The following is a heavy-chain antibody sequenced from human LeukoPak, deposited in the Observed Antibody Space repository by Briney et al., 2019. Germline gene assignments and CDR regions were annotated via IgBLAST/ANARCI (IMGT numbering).Heavy chain of an antibody. D-gene: IGHD2-2*02. CDR2: IYTSGST. CDR3: ARDLGYCSSTSCYKLEPLGY. V-gene: IGHV4-61*02. CDR1: GGSISSGSYY. Sequence: SQTLYLTCTVSGGSISSGSYYWSWIRQPAGKGLEWIGRIYTSGSTNYNPSLKSRVTISVDTSKNQFSLKLSSVTAADTAVYYCARDLGYCSSTSCYKLEPLGYWGQGTLVTVSS. J-gene: IGHJ4*02.